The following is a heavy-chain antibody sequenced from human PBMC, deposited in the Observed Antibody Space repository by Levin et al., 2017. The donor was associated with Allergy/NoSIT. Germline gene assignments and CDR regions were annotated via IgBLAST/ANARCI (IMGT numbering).Heavy chain of an antibody. CDR2: IKYDGSEK. CDR1: GFYFGSYW. CDR3: ARDPGPSYAMFTGRA. Sequence: GGSLRLSCTASGFYFGSYWMAWVRQVPGKGLEWVASIKYDGSEKNYVDSVKVRFTISRDNAQNSVSLQMNTLRVEDTAIYYCARDPGPSYAMFTGRAWGQGTLVIVSS. V-gene: IGHV3-7*04. D-gene: IGHD3-9*01. J-gene: IGHJ4*02.